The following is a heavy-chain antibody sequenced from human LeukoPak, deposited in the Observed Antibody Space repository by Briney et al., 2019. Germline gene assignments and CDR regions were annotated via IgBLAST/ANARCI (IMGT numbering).Heavy chain of an antibody. CDR2: ISYDGSNK. Sequence: GGSLRLSCAASGFTFSSYGMHWVRQAPGKGLEWVAVISYDGSNKYYADPVKGRFTISRDNSKNTLYLQMNSLRAEDTAVYYCAKGFMALYYFDYWGQGTLVTVSS. CDR3: AKGFMALYYFDY. D-gene: IGHD5-24*01. CDR1: GFTFSSYG. V-gene: IGHV3-30*18. J-gene: IGHJ4*02.